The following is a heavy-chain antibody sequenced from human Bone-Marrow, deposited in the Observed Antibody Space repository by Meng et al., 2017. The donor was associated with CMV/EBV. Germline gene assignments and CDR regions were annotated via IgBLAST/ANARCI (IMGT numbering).Heavy chain of an antibody. Sequence: ASVKVSCKASGYTFTSYDINWVRQATGQGLEWMGWISGYNGNTNYAQKFQGRVTITADKSTSTAYMELSRLRSDDTAVYYCARGRRRPGAGHRDWFDPWGQGTLVTVSS. V-gene: IGHV1-18*01. D-gene: IGHD6-19*01. CDR1: GYTFTSYD. CDR2: ISGYNGNT. CDR3: ARGRRRPGAGHRDWFDP. J-gene: IGHJ5*02.